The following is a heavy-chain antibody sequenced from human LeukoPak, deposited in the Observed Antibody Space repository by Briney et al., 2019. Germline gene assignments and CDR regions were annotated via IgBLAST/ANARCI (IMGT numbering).Heavy chain of an antibody. J-gene: IGHJ4*02. D-gene: IGHD1-1*01. V-gene: IGHV3-30*02. CDR3: AKRANWSDGTFDY. CDR1: GFPFSSFG. Sequence: GGSLRLSCAASGFPFSSFGMHWVRQSPGKGLEWVAFMQYDGINKYYADSVKGRFTISRDNSKNTHYLQMNSLRAEDTAVYYCAKRANWSDGTFDYWGQGTLVTVSS. CDR2: MQYDGINK.